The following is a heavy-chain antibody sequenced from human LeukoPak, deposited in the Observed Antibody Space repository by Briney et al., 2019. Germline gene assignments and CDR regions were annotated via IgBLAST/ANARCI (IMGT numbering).Heavy chain of an antibody. D-gene: IGHD5-12*01. CDR3: ARAGYAYYGMDV. V-gene: IGHV4-31*03. CDR2: IYYSGST. CDR1: GGSISSGGYY. J-gene: IGHJ6*02. Sequence: SETLSLTCTVSGGSISSGGYYWSWIRQHPGKGLEWIGYIYYSGSTYYNPSLKSRATISVDTSKNQFSLKLTSVPAADTAVYYCARAGYAYYGMDVWGQGTKVTVSS.